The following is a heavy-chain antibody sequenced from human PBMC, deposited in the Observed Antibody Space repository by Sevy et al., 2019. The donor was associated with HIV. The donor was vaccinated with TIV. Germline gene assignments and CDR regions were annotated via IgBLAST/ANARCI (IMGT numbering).Heavy chain of an antibody. D-gene: IGHD3-22*01. J-gene: IGHJ4*02. V-gene: IGHV3-21*01. Sequence: GGSLRLSCVASGLTFSIYSMNWVHQAPGKGLEWVSSISSSSSYKYYADSLKGRFTISRDNAKNSVFLQMNSLRAEDTAVYYCARESLDSTGYPFDYWGQGTLVTVSS. CDR3: ARESLDSTGYPFDY. CDR1: GLTFSIYS. CDR2: ISSSSSYK.